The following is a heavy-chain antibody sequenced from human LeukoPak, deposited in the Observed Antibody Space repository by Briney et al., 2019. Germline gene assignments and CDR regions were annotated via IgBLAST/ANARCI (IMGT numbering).Heavy chain of an antibody. CDR3: ARHGGWFGEFEFDY. CDR1: GGSISSGGYY. Sequence: PSETLSLTCTVSGGSISSGGYYWSWIRHAPGKALEWIGYMYHSGSTYYNPSLKSRVTISVDTSKNQFSLKLSSVTAADTAVYYCARHGGWFGEFEFDYWGQEPWSPSPQ. J-gene: IGHJ4*01. D-gene: IGHD3-10*01. V-gene: IGHV4-30-2*01. CDR2: MYHSGST.